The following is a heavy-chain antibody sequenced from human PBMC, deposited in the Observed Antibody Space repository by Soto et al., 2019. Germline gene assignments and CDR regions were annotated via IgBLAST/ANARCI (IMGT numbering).Heavy chain of an antibody. CDR3: ARDDGSRSGGLDY. V-gene: IGHV4-59*01. Sequence: PSETLSLTCPVSGGSISSYYWSWIRQPPGKGLEWIGYIYYSGSTNYNPSLKSRVTISVDTSRNQFSLKLSSVTAADTAVYYCARDDGSRSGGLDYWGQGTLVTVSS. CDR2: IYYSGST. CDR1: GGSISSYY. D-gene: IGHD2-15*01. J-gene: IGHJ4*02.